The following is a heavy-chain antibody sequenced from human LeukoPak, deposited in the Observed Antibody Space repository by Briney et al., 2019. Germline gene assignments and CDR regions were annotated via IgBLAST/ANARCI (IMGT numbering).Heavy chain of an antibody. D-gene: IGHD3-22*01. CDR1: GYSFTSYW. Sequence: GESLKISCQGSGYSFTSYWIGWVRQMPGKGLEWMGIIYPGDSDTRYSPSFQGQVTISADKSISTAYLQWGSLKASDTAMYYCARGAAHYDSSGYPDYWGQGTLVTVSS. V-gene: IGHV5-51*01. CDR3: ARGAAHYDSSGYPDY. CDR2: IYPGDSDT. J-gene: IGHJ4*02.